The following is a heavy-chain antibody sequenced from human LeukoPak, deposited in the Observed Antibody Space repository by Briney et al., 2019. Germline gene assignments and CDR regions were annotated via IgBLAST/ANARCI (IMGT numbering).Heavy chain of an antibody. D-gene: IGHD2-15*01. CDR3: ARLYCSGGSCSDPGGY. Sequence: GGSLRLSCVASGFTVNDYYMSWIRQAPGKGLEWVSYIDSGSSYRNYADSVKGRFTISRDNAKNALYLQMNSPRADDTAVYYCARLYCSGGSCSDPGGYWGQGTLVTVSS. CDR1: GFTVNDYY. V-gene: IGHV3-11*03. J-gene: IGHJ4*02. CDR2: IDSGSSYR.